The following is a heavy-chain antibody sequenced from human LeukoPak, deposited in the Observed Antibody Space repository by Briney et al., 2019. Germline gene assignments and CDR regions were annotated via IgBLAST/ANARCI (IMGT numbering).Heavy chain of an antibody. J-gene: IGHJ6*02. CDR3: ARDRGSYFSYGMDV. Sequence: GGSLRLSCAASGFTFNDYGMSRVRQAPGKGLDWGSGINWNGDRTGYADSEKGRFTISRDNAKNSLYLQMNSLRAEDTALYYCARDRGSYFSYGMDVWGQGTTVTVSS. D-gene: IGHD1-26*01. CDR1: GFTFNDYG. V-gene: IGHV3-20*04. CDR2: INWNGDRT.